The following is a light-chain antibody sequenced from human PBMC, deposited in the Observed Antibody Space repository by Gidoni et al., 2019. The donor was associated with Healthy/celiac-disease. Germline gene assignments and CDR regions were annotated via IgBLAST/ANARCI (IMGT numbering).Light chain of an antibody. CDR1: QSVLYSSNNKNY. J-gene: IGKJ2*04. CDR3: QQYYSTPCS. V-gene: IGKV4-1*01. CDR2: WAS. Sequence: DIVMTQSPDSLAVSLGERATINCKSSQSVLYSSNNKNYLAWYQQKPGQPPKLLIYWASTRESGVPDRCSGSWSGTDFTLTISSLQAEDVAVYCCQQYYSTPCSFGQGTKLEIK.